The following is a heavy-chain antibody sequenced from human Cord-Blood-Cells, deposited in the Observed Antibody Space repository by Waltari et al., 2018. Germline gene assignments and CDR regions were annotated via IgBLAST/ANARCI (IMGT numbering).Heavy chain of an antibody. CDR1: GGSISSSSYY. CDR2: IYYSGST. D-gene: IGHD3-10*01. Sequence: QLQLQESGPGLVKPSATLSLTCTVSGGSISSSSYYWGWIRQPPGKGLEWIGSIYYSGSTYYSPSLKSRVTISVDTSKNQFSLKLSSVTAADTAVYYCARQEIALVQGVIIDYWGQGTLVTVSS. J-gene: IGHJ4*02. V-gene: IGHV4-39*01. CDR3: ARQEIALVQGVIIDY.